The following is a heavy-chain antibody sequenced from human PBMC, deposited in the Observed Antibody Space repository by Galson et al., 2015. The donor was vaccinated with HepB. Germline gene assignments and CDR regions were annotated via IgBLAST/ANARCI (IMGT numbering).Heavy chain of an antibody. CDR1: GFTFTTYA. CDR3: ARSVGITGTVRYAFDT. Sequence: SLRLSCAASGFTFTTYAMHWVRQAPGKGLEWVAVISNDGNIKHYADSVKGRFTISRDNSKNTLFVQMNSLTAEDTAVYYCARSVGITGTVRYAFDTWGQGTKVSVSS. CDR2: ISNDGNIK. V-gene: IGHV3-30-3*01. D-gene: IGHD1-20*01. J-gene: IGHJ3*02.